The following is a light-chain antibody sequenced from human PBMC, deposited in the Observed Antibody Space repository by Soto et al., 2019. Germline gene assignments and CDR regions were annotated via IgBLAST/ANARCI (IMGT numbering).Light chain of an antibody. CDR3: VVYMGSGFVV. V-gene: IGLV8-61*01. Sequence: QAVVTQEPSFSVSPGGTVTLTCGLSSGSVSTSYYPSWYQQTPGQAPRTLIYSTNTRSSGVPDRFSGSILGNKAALTITGAQADDESDYYCVVYMGSGFVVFGGGTKLTVL. J-gene: IGLJ2*01. CDR1: SGSVSTSYY. CDR2: STN.